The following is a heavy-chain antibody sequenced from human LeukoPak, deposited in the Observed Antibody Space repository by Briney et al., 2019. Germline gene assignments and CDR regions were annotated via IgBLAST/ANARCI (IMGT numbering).Heavy chain of an antibody. D-gene: IGHD3-3*01. J-gene: IGHJ4*02. CDR1: GYTFTSYD. CDR3: ARGSMTYYDFWSGYYRHQEHFDY. CDR2: MNPNSGNT. Sequence: ASVKVSCKASGYTFTSYDINWVRQATGQGLEWMGWMNPNSGNTGYAQKFQGRVTMTRNTSISTAYMELSSPRSEDTAVYYCARGSMTYYDFWSGYYRHQEHFDYWGQGTLVTVSS. V-gene: IGHV1-8*01.